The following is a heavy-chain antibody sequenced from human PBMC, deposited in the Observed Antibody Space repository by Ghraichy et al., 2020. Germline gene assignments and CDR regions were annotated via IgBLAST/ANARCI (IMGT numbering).Heavy chain of an antibody. CDR3: ARVDHSSYYYDSSGSTSYDAFDI. CDR1: GYTFTGYY. CDR2: INPNSGGT. D-gene: IGHD3-22*01. Sequence: ASVKVSCKASGYTFTGYYMHWVRQAPGQGLEWMGWINPNSGGTNYAQKFQGRVTMTRDTSISTAYMELSRLRSDDTAVYYCARVDHSSYYYDSSGSTSYDAFDIWGQGTMVTVSS. V-gene: IGHV1-2*02. J-gene: IGHJ3*02.